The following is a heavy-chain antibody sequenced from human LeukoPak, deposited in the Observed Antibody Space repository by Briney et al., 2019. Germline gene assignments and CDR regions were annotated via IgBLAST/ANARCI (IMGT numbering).Heavy chain of an antibody. Sequence: ASVKVSCKASGYTFTDSYMHWVRQAPGQGLEWMGWLNPNSGGTNYAQKFQGRVTMTRDTSISTAYMELSRLRSDDTAMYYCASGREYCSGGSCYSSDDAFDIWGQGTMVTVSS. D-gene: IGHD2-15*01. CDR1: GYTFTDSY. J-gene: IGHJ3*02. V-gene: IGHV1-2*02. CDR3: ASGREYCSGGSCYSSDDAFDI. CDR2: LNPNSGGT.